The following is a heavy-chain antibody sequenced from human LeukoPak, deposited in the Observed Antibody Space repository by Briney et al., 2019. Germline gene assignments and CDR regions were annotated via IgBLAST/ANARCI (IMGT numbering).Heavy chain of an antibody. V-gene: IGHV4-4*07. CDR1: SGSISGHY. J-gene: IGHJ4*02. CDR2: IYTSGAT. Sequence: SETLSLTCTVTSGSISGHYWSWIRQPAGKEMQWIGRIYTSGATNYNPSLKSGDTMSIDTYKKEFTLKLTSVTAADTAVYYCARDQYFDFWSSTATPYYFDYWGQGTLVTVSS. CDR3: ARDQYFDFWSSTATPYYFDY. D-gene: IGHD3-3*01.